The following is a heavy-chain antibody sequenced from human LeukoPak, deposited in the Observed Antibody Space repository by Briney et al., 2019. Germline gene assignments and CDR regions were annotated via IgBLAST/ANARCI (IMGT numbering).Heavy chain of an antibody. CDR3: AKDEAYDFWSGPQSY. CDR2: ISWNSGSI. D-gene: IGHD3-3*01. J-gene: IGHJ4*02. CDR1: GFTFDDYA. V-gene: IGHV3-9*01. Sequence: GGSLRLSCAASGFTFDDYAMHWVRQAPGNSLEWVSSISWNSGSIGYADSVKGRFTISRDNAKNSLYLQMNSLRAEDTALYYCAKDEAYDFWSGPQSYWGQGTLVTVSS.